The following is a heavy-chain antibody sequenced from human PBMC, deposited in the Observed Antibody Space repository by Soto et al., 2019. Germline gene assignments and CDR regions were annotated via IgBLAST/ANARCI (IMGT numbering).Heavy chain of an antibody. D-gene: IGHD1-20*01. V-gene: IGHV2-70*13. CDR1: GFSLTSPGMC. Sequence: SGPTLVNPPETPTLTCTFSGFSLTSPGMCVSWIRQSPGKALEWLALIERDDDDKYYSTSLKTRLTISKDTRKNQVVLTMANMEPADTATYYCARSIRGPRRFNGMDVWGQGATVTVSS. CDR2: IERDDDDK. CDR3: ARSIRGPRRFNGMDV. J-gene: IGHJ6*02.